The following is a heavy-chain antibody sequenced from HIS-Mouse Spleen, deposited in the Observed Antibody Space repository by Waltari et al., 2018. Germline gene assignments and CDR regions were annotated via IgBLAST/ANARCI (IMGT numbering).Heavy chain of an antibody. CDR2: VYYSVST. V-gene: IGHV4-39*07. Sequence: QLQLQESGPGLVKPSETLSLTCTVSGGSISSSSYYWGWIRQPPGKGLEWIGSVYYSVSTYSSPALTSGVTRSVDTSKNQFSLKLSSVTAADTAVYYCAREIPYSSSWYDWYFDLWGRGTLVTVSS. CDR3: AREIPYSSSWYDWYFDL. D-gene: IGHD6-13*01. CDR1: GGSISSSSYY. J-gene: IGHJ2*01.